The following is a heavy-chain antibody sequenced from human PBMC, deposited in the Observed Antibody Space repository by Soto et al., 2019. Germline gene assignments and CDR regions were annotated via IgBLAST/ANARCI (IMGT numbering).Heavy chain of an antibody. CDR3: AVCSGGSCYYGRFGVFDY. J-gene: IGHJ4*02. Sequence: SETLSLTCTVSGGSISSSSYYWGWIRQPPGKGLEWIGSIYYSGSTYYNPSLKSRVTISVDTSKNQFSLKLSSVTAADTAVYYCAVCSGGSCYYGRFGVFDYWGQGTLVTVSS. CDR2: IYYSGST. D-gene: IGHD2-15*01. CDR1: GGSISSSSYY. V-gene: IGHV4-39*01.